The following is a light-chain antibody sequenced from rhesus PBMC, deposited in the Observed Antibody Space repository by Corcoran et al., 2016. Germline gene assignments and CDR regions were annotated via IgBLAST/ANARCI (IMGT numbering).Light chain of an antibody. CDR1: QGISSY. CDR2: AAT. J-gene: IGKJ4*01. V-gene: IGKV1-28*02. Sequence: DIQMTQSPSSLSASVGDTVTITCRASQGISSYLNWLQQKPGKATKVLIYAATTLQSGVPSRFSGSGSGTDFTLTISSLQPEDFATYYCQQYKSYPLTFGGGTKVEIK. CDR3: QQYKSYPLT.